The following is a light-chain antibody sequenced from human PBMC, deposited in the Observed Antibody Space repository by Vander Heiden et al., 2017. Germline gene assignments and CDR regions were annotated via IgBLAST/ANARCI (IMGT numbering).Light chain of an antibody. V-gene: IGLV4-69*02. CDR1: SGHSTYV. CDR2: VNRDGSH. J-gene: IGLJ3*02. Sequence: QLVLTQSPSASASLGASVKLTCTLSSGHSTYVIAWHQQQPGKGPRYLMKVNRDGSHSKGDGIPDRFSGSRSGAELYLTISSRRSEDEADYYCQTWGTGIRVFGGGTKLTVL. CDR3: QTWGTGIRV.